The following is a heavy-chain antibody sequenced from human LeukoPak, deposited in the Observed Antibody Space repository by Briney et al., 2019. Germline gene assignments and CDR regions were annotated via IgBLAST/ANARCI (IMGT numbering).Heavy chain of an antibody. J-gene: IGHJ2*01. Sequence: SETLSLTCTVSGGSISSSSYYWGWIRQPPGKGLEWIGSIYYSGSTYYNPSLRSRVTISVDTSKNQFSLKLSSVTAADTAVYYCARHHGVRSSGYYIHKGRYFDLWGRGTLVTVSS. CDR1: GGSISSSSYY. CDR3: ARHHGVRSSGYYIHKGRYFDL. CDR2: IYYSGST. D-gene: IGHD3-22*01. V-gene: IGHV4-39*01.